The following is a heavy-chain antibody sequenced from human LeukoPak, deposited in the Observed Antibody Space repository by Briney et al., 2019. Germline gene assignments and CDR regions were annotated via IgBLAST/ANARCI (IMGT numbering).Heavy chain of an antibody. J-gene: IGHJ6*02. CDR1: GFTFSDYF. CDR2: ICSSGSTI. V-gene: IGHV3-11*01. CDR3: ARIWFEELLSNGMDV. Sequence: GGSLRLSCAASGFTFSDYFMSCLPPAPGKGLEGGSYICSSGSTIYYADSVKGQLTISRDNAKNALYLQMNSLRAEDTAVYYCARIWFEELLSNGMDVWGQGTTVTVSS. D-gene: IGHD3-10*01.